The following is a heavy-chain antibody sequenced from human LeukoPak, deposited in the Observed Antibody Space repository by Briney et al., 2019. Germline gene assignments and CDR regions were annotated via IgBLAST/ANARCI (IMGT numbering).Heavy chain of an antibody. D-gene: IGHD1-14*01. Sequence: PSETLSLTCAVSGGSISSGGYSWSWIRQPPGKGLEWIGYIYHSGSTYYNPSLKSRVTISVDRSKNQFSLKLSSVTAADTAVYYCARDQRPIQPDAFDIWGQGTMVTVSS. CDR2: IYHSGST. J-gene: IGHJ3*02. V-gene: IGHV4-30-2*01. CDR3: ARDQRPIQPDAFDI. CDR1: GGSISSGGYS.